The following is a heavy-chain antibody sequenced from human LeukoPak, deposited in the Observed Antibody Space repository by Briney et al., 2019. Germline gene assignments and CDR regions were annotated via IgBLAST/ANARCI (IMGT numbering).Heavy chain of an antibody. D-gene: IGHD3-22*01. Sequence: GASVKVSCKASGYTFTCYGISWVRQAPGQGLEWMGWISAYNGNTNYAQKLQGRVTMTTDTSTSTAYMELRSLRSDDTAVYYCARGRYSYDSSGYLDYWGQGTLVTVSS. CDR1: GYTFTCYG. CDR2: ISAYNGNT. CDR3: ARGRYSYDSSGYLDY. V-gene: IGHV1-18*01. J-gene: IGHJ4*02.